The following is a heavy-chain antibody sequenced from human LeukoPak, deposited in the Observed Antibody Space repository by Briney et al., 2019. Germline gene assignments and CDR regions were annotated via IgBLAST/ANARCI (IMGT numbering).Heavy chain of an antibody. CDR3: ARSSSGTYLDY. D-gene: IGHD5-12*01. Sequence: SETLSLTCTVSGGSISTYYWSWIRRPPGKGLEWIGYIYYSGSTNYNPSLKSRVTISVDTSKNQVSLKLSSVTAADTAVYYCARSSSGTYLDYWGLGTLVTVSS. J-gene: IGHJ4*02. V-gene: IGHV4-59*01. CDR2: IYYSGST. CDR1: GGSISTYY.